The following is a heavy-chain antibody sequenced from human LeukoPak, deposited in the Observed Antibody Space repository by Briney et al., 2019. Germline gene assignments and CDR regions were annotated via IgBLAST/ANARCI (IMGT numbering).Heavy chain of an antibody. CDR3: ARAHDFWSAYLDY. CDR1: GGSFSDYS. Sequence: GASVKVSCKASGGSFSDYSISGVRQAPGEGLEWVGGIIPIFGTPSYAQKFQGRVTLTADKSTSTAYMELSSLRSEDTAVYYCARAHDFWSAYLDYWGQGTLVTVSS. V-gene: IGHV1-69*06. J-gene: IGHJ4*02. CDR2: IIPIFGTP. D-gene: IGHD3-3*01.